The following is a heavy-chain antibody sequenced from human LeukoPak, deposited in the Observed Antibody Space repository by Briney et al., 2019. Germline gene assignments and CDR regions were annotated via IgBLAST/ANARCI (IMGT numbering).Heavy chain of an antibody. D-gene: IGHD3-9*01. CDR1: GYSFNSQG. J-gene: IGHJ3*02. CDR2: INTDSGNP. Sequence: ASVKVSCKASGYSFNSQGMNWVRQAPGQGLEWMGWINTDSGNPTYAQGFTGRFVFSLDSSVSTAYLQISNLMPEDTAKYYCAREILSFNIWGKGKMVTVSS. CDR3: AREILSFNI. V-gene: IGHV7-4-1*02.